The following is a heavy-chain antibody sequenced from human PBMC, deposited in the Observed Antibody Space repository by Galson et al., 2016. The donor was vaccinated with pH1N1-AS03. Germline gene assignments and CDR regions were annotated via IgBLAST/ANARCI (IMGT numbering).Heavy chain of an antibody. Sequence: QSGAEVKKPGDSLKISCKSSGSGFNGYWTGWVRQMPGKGLEWMGVIFPGDPDTRYSPSFQGQVTISADKSTSTPYLQWRSLKASDTAIYYCARPAHDDSSGGDALDVWGQGTMLIVSS. J-gene: IGHJ3*01. CDR3: ARPAHDDSSGGDALDV. D-gene: IGHD3-22*01. CDR1: GSGFNGYW. V-gene: IGHV5-51*03. CDR2: IFPGDPDT.